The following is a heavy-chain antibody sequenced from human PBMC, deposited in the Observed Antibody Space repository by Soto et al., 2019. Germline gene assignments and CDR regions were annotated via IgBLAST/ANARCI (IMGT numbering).Heavy chain of an antibody. V-gene: IGHV4-4*02. CDR2: IYHSGST. CDR3: ASKRDYDILTGYFYGMDV. Sequence: SETLSLTCAVSGGSISSSNWWSWVRQPPGKGLEWIGEIYHSGSTNYNPSLKSRVTISVDKSKNQFSLKLSSVTAADTAVYYCASKRDYDILTGYFYGMDVWGQGTTVTVSS. CDR1: GGSISSSNW. J-gene: IGHJ6*02. D-gene: IGHD3-9*01.